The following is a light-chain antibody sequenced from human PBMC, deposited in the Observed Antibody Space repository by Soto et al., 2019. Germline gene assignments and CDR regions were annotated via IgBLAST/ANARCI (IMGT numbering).Light chain of an antibody. Sequence: QSVLTQPPSVSAAPGQKVTISCSGSSSSVGNSFVSWYQQLPGTAPKLLIYDNNKRPSGIPDRFSDSKSGTSATLGITGLQTGDEGDYYCGTWDTSLSAYVFGTGTKVTVL. CDR3: GTWDTSLSAYV. CDR2: DNN. V-gene: IGLV1-51*01. J-gene: IGLJ1*01. CDR1: SSSVGNSF.